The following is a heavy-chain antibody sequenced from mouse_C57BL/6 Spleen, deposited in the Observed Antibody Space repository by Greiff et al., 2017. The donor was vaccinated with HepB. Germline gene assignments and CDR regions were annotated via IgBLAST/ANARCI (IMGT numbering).Heavy chain of an antibody. D-gene: IGHD2-4*01. CDR1: GYAFSSSW. CDR3: ARSDYDHWYFDV. V-gene: IGHV1-82*01. CDR2: IYPGDGDT. Sequence: VQLQQSGPELVKPGASVKISCKASGYAFSSSWMNWVKQRPGKGLEWIGRIYPGDGDTNYNGKFKGKATLTADKSSSTAYMQLSSLTSEDSAVYFCARSDYDHWYFDVWGTGTTVTVSS. J-gene: IGHJ1*03.